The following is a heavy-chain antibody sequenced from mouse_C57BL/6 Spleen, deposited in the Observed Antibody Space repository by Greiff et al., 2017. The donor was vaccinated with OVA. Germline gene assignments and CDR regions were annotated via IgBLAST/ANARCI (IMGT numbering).Heavy chain of an antibody. J-gene: IGHJ2*01. CDR2: ISDGGSYT. D-gene: IGHD2-4*01. V-gene: IGHV5-4*03. CDR1: GFTFSSYA. Sequence: DVMLVESGGGLVKPGGSLKLSCAASGFTFSSYAMSWVRQTPEKRLEWVATISDGGSYTYYPDNVKGRITISRDKAKNNLYLQMSHLKSEDTAMYYCARAGDYDGLDYWGQGTTLTVSS. CDR3: ARAGDYDGLDY.